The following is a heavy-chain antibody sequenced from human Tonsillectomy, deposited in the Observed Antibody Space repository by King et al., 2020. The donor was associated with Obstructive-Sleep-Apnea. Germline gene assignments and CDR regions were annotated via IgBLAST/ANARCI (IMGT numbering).Heavy chain of an antibody. CDR2: MYYSGNT. V-gene: IGHV4-59*08. D-gene: IGHD5-12*01. J-gene: IGHJ4*02. CDR3: ARHRGVEDYGGYGDYFDY. Sequence: VQLQESGPGLVKPSETLSLTCTVSGGSISDYYWSWIRQPPGKGLEWIGYMYYSGNTNFNPSLKSRFTISADTSKIQFSLRLRSVTAADTAVYYCARHRGVEDYGGYGDYFDYWGQGTLVTVSS. CDR1: GGSISDYY.